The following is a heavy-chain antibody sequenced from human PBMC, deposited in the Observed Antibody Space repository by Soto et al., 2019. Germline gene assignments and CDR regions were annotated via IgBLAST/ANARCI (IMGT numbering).Heavy chain of an antibody. CDR1: GFSLSTSGVG. CDR3: AHSNTAAAGVEELDY. Sequence: QITLKESGPTLVKPTQTLTLTCTFSGFSLSTSGVGVGWIRQPPGKALEWLALIYWDDDKRYSPSLKSRLTNXXDXSXTQVVLTMTNMDPVDTATYYCAHSNTAAAGVEELDYWGQGTLVTVSS. D-gene: IGHD6-13*01. J-gene: IGHJ4*02. CDR2: IYWDDDK. V-gene: IGHV2-5*02.